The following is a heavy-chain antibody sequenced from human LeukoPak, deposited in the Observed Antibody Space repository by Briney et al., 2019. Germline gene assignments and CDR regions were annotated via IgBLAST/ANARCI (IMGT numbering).Heavy chain of an antibody. CDR1: GFTFRSHA. CDR3: ARPTYGDYGMDV. J-gene: IGHJ6*02. Sequence: GGSLRLSCAASGFTFRSHAFHWIRQAPGKGLEWVSYISSSSSTIYYTDSVKGRFTISRDNAKNSLYLQMNSLRDEDTAVYYCARPTYGDYGMDVWGQGTTVTVSS. CDR2: ISSSSSTI. D-gene: IGHD4-17*01. V-gene: IGHV3-48*02.